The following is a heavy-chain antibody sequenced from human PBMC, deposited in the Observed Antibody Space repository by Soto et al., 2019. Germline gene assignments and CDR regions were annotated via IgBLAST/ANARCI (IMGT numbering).Heavy chain of an antibody. D-gene: IGHD3-9*01. J-gene: IGHJ1*01. CDR2: VYYSGST. CDR1: GGSISNYY. CDR3: VIDYLLTGCAI. V-gene: IGHV4-59*12. Sequence: SETLSLTCTVSGGSISNYYWTCVRQPPGKGLEWIGYVYYSGSTNYNPSLESRVTISIDASKNKFSLKMKSVPAAATAVYYCVIDYLLTGCAIGGQG.